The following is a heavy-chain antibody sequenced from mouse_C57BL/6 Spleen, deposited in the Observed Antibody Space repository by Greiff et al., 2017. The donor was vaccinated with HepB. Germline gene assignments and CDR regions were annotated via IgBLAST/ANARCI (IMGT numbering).Heavy chain of an antibody. Sequence: EVKLMESGPELVKPGASVKMSCKASGYTFTDYNMHWVKQSHGKSLEWIGYINPNNGGTSYNQKFKGKATLTVNKSSSTAYMELRSLTSEDSAVYYCARSGDSLYYYAMDYWGQGTSVTVSS. J-gene: IGHJ4*01. D-gene: IGHD2-3*01. CDR3: ARSGDSLYYYAMDY. CDR2: INPNNGGT. V-gene: IGHV1-22*01. CDR1: GYTFTDYN.